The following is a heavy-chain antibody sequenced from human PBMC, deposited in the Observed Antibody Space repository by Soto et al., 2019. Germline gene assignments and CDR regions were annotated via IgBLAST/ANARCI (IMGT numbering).Heavy chain of an antibody. V-gene: IGHV3-23*01. CDR2: ISGSGGST. Sequence: GGSLRLSCAASGFTFSSYAMSWVRQAPGKGLEWVSAISGSGGSTYYADSVKGRFTISRDNSKNTLYLQMNSLRAEDTVVYYCAVTRGRKPKYYFDYWGQGTLVTVSS. CDR3: AVTRGRKPKYYFDY. J-gene: IGHJ4*02. D-gene: IGHD1-1*01. CDR1: GFTFSSYA.